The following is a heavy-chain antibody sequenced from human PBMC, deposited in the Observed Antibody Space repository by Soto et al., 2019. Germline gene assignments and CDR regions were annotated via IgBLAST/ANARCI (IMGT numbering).Heavy chain of an antibody. V-gene: IGHV3-30*18. CDR1: GFTFSVYG. D-gene: IGHD4-17*01. CDR3: AKDHHGGSAVTTRTFDY. J-gene: IGHJ4*02. Sequence: QVQLVESGGGVVQPGKSLRLSCADSGFTFSVYGMHWVRQAPGKGLEWVALVSSDGSKKNYADSVKGRFTISRDNSKNTLYLQINSLRVEDTAVYYCAKDHHGGSAVTTRTFDYWGQGTLVTVSS. CDR2: VSSDGSKK.